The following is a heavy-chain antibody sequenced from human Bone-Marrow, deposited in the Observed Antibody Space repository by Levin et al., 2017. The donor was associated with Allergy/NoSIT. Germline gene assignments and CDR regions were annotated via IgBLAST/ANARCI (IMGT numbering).Heavy chain of an antibody. J-gene: IGHJ4*02. Sequence: GESLKISCKVSGYTLTELSMHWVRQAPGKGLEWMGGFDPEDGETIYAQKFQGRVTMTEDTSTDTAYMELSSLRSEDTAVYYCATPPRYYYYDTEQRFDYWGQGTLVTVSS. CDR2: FDPEDGET. CDR1: GYTLTELS. CDR3: ATPPRYYYYDTEQRFDY. V-gene: IGHV1-24*01. D-gene: IGHD3-22*01.